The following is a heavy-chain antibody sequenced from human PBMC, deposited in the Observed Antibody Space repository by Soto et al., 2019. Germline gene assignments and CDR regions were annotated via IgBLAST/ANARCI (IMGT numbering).Heavy chain of an antibody. CDR3: AKASVGMWSDFDY. CDR2: ISGGGGNT. J-gene: IGHJ4*02. V-gene: IGHV3-23*01. CDR1: GLTFSSYA. D-gene: IGHD7-27*01. Sequence: EVQLLESGGGLVQPGESLTLSCAASGLTFSSYAMSWVRQAPGKGLEWVSAISGGGGNTYCAESVKGRFTISRDNSKRTLYLQMNSLRAEDTAIYSCAKASVGMWSDFDYWGQGTLVTVSS.